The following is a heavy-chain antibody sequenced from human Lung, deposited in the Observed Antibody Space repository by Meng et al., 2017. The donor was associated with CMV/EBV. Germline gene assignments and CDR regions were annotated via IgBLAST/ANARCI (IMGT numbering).Heavy chain of an antibody. CDR1: GFTFSTYS. CDR3: ARDLIVGTAYFDY. J-gene: IGHJ4*02. D-gene: IGHD1-26*01. Sequence: GGSLRLSCAASGFTFSTYSMNWVRQAPGKGLEWVSSINNSSSYIYYADSVKGRFTISRDNAKNSLYLQMNSLRAEDTAVYYCARDLIVGTAYFDYWGQGTXVTVSS. V-gene: IGHV3-21*01. CDR2: INNSSSYI.